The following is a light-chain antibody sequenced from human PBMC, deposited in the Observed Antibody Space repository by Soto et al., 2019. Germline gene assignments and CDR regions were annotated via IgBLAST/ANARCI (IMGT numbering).Light chain of an antibody. CDR3: SSYTNISTYE. Sequence: QSVLTQPASVSGSPGQSITISCTGTSRDVGGYNYVSWYQQHPGKAPKLMIYDVRNRPSGVSNRFSGSKSVNTASLTISGLQAEYEADYYCSSYTNISTYEFGTGTEVTVL. CDR2: DVR. V-gene: IGLV2-14*01. J-gene: IGLJ1*01. CDR1: SRDVGGYNY.